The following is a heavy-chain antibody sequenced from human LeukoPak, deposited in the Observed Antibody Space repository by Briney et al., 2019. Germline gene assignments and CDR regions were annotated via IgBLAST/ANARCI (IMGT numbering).Heavy chain of an antibody. CDR2: ISSSSSYI. CDR1: GFTFSSYS. V-gene: IGHV3-21*01. D-gene: IGHD5-18*01. CDR3: ARVSVNTAMVTPSGFDY. J-gene: IGHJ4*02. Sequence: GGSLRLSCAASGFTFSSYSMNWVRQAPGKGLEWVSSISSSSSYIYYADSVKGRFTISRDNAKNSLYLQMNSLRAEDTAVYYCARVSVNTAMVTPSGFDYWGQGTLVTVSS.